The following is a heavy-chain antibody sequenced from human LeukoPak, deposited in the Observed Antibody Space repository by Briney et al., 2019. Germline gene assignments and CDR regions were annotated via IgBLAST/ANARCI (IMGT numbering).Heavy chain of an antibody. Sequence: ASVKVSCKASGYTFTSYGISWVRQAPGQGLEWMGWISAYNGNTNYAQKLQGRVTMTTDTSTSTAYMELRSLRSDDTAVYYCARDLGSGWYGGGWFDPWGQGTLVTVSS. V-gene: IGHV1-18*01. CDR3: ARDLGSGWYGGGWFDP. CDR2: ISAYNGNT. CDR1: GYTFTSYG. D-gene: IGHD6-19*01. J-gene: IGHJ5*02.